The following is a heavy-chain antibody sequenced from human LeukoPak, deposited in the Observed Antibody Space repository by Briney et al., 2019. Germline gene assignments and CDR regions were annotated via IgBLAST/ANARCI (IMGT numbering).Heavy chain of an antibody. CDR1: GFTFSSYS. D-gene: IGHD6-19*01. CDR3: AKRAASSGYYFDQ. Sequence: PGGSLRLSCAASGFTFSSYSMNWVRQAPGKGLEWVSSISSSSSYIYYADSVKGRFTISRDNSKNTLYLQMNSLRAEDTAVYYCAKRAASSGYYFDQWGQGTPVTVSS. CDR2: ISSSSSYI. V-gene: IGHV3-21*04. J-gene: IGHJ4*02.